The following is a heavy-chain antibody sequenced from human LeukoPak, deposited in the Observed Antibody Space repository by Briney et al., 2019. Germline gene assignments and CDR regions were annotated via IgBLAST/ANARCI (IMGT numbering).Heavy chain of an antibody. Sequence: PSETLSLTCTVSGDSINTYYWSWIRQPPGKGLEWIGYIYYTGRTNYSPSLKSRVFISLDTSKNQFSLGLSSVTAADTAIYYCARVGLGDNTWVSYSFDCWGKGTTVTVSS. D-gene: IGHD3-16*01. V-gene: IGHV4-59*01. CDR1: GDSINTYY. J-gene: IGHJ4*01. CDR3: ARVGLGDNTWVSYSFDC. CDR2: IYYTGRT.